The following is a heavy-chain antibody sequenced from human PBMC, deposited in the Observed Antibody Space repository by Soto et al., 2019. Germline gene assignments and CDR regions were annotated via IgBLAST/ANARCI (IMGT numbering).Heavy chain of an antibody. Sequence: QVQLVQSGVEVRRPGSSVKVSCKASGGTFKNCVISWVRQAPGQGLEWMGGIIPLFGTTDFAQRFQGRLTITTDESTTTAYMELSRLRSEDTATYYCAAELGFGKLSVVWGQGTTVIVSS. CDR1: GGTFKNCV. V-gene: IGHV1-69*01. D-gene: IGHD3-10*01. CDR2: IIPLFGTT. CDR3: AAELGFGKLSVV. J-gene: IGHJ6*02.